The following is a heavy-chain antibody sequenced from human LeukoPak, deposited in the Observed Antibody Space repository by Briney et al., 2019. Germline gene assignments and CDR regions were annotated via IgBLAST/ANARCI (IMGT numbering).Heavy chain of an antibody. J-gene: IGHJ6*03. V-gene: IGHV4-4*07. CDR2: IYTSGST. D-gene: IGHD2-2*01. Sequence: TSETLSLTCTVSGGSISSYYWSWIRQPAGKGLEWIGRIYTSGSTNYNPSLKSRVTMSVDTSKNQFSLKLSSVTAADTAVYYCARVRSSTSLDLYYYYYMDVWGKGTTVTVSS. CDR3: ARVRSSTSLDLYYYYYMDV. CDR1: GGSISSYY.